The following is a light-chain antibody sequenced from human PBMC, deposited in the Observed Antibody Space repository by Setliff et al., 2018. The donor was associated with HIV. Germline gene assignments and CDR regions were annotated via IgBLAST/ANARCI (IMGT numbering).Light chain of an antibody. CDR1: SSGVGGYNF. Sequence: QSALAQPCSVSGSPGQSVTISCTGTSSGVGGYNFVSWYQQRPGKAPKLMIYDVTKRPSGVPDRFSGSKSGNTASLTISGLQAEDEADYYCCSYAGSHTFVFGTGTKVTVL. J-gene: IGLJ1*01. V-gene: IGLV2-11*01. CDR2: DVT. CDR3: CSYAGSHTFV.